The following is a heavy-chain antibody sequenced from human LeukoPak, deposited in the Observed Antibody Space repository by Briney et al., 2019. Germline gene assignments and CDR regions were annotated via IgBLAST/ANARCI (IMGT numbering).Heavy chain of an antibody. Sequence: SETLSLTCAVSGYSITSSSWWGWIRQPPGKGLEWIGYIYHSGSTNYNPSLKSRVTISVDTSKNQFSLKLSSVTAADTAVYYCARGYYSLDVWGQGTTVTVSS. CDR1: GYSITSSSW. V-gene: IGHV4-28*03. CDR3: ARGYYSLDV. J-gene: IGHJ6*02. CDR2: IYHSGST.